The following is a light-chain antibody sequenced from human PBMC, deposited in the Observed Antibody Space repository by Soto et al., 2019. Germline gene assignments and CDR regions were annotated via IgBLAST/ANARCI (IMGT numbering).Light chain of an antibody. CDR1: QSVITF. J-gene: IGKJ5*01. CDR2: DTF. CDR3: QQRARWPMP. Sequence: EVVLTQSPATLSMSPGERVTLSCRASQSVITFVAWYQHKPGQAPRPVIYDTFKRAPGVPDRFSGGGSGTDFSLTISSLEPEDFAVYYCQQRARWPMPFGQGTRLELK. V-gene: IGKV3-11*01.